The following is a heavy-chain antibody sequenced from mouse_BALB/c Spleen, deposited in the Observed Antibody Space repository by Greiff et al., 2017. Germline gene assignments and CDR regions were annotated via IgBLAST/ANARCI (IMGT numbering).Heavy chain of an antibody. Sequence: VQLQQSGAELVRPGTSVKISCKASGYTFTNYWLGWVKQSPGHGLEWIGDIYPGGGYTNYNEKFTGKATLTADTSSTAYMQRSSLTSEDSAVYFCASGYWYVDVWGAGTTGTVSA. CDR3: ASGYWYVDV. J-gene: IGHJ1*01. CDR2: IYPGGGYT. CDR1: GYTFTNYW. V-gene: IGHV1-63*02.